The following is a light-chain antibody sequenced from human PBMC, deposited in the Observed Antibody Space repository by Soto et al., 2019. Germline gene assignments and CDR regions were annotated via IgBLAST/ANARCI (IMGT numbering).Light chain of an antibody. CDR3: TSYAGGNNI. CDR1: SSDVGAYNY. Sequence: QSALTQPPSASGSPGQSVTISCTGTSSDVGAYNYVSWYQQHPGKVPKLMVYEVNKRPSGVPDRFSGSKSGNTASLTVSGLQAEVEADYYCTSYAGGNNIFGTGTKATVL. V-gene: IGLV2-8*01. CDR2: EVN. J-gene: IGLJ1*01.